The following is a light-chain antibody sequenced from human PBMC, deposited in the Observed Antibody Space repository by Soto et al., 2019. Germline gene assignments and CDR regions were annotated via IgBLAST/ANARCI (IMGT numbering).Light chain of an antibody. V-gene: IGLV2-18*02. CDR3: SSFTSSSTYV. CDR1: SSDIGSFNR. Sequence: QTVLTQPPSVSGSPGQSAAISCTGTSSDIGSFNRVAWYQQAPGTAPKLMIYEVSNRPSGVPDRFSGSKSGNTASLTISWLQAEDEADYYCSSFTSSSTYVFGTGTKVTVL. J-gene: IGLJ1*01. CDR2: EVS.